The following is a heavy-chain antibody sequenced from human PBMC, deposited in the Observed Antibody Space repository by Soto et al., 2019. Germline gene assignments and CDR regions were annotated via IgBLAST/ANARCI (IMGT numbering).Heavy chain of an antibody. D-gene: IGHD3-3*01. Sequence: QVHLVQSGAEVKRPGASVNMSCKASGYTFTSYHLHWVRQAPGQRLEWMGIINPSGGSIRYAQKFQGRVVMTRDTSTNTVYMELGRLRSEDTAVYYCARPLRFLDPRDNYAMDVWGQGTTVTVSS. V-gene: IGHV1-46*01. CDR2: INPSGGSI. CDR3: ARPLRFLDPRDNYAMDV. CDR1: GYTFTSYH. J-gene: IGHJ6*02.